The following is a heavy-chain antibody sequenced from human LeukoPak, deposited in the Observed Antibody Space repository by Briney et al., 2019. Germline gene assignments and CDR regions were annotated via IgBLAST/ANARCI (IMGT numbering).Heavy chain of an antibody. J-gene: IGHJ4*02. Sequence: GGSLRLSCVASGFSFSSYSMNWVRQAPGKGLEWVSSLSGGNSYVDYAESVKGRFTISRDNAKNSLYLQMNSLRAGDTAMYYCARVEMATTRGLHYWGQGTPVTVSS. CDR3: ARVEMATTRGLHY. CDR2: LSGGNSYV. CDR1: GFSFSSYS. D-gene: IGHD5-24*01. V-gene: IGHV3-21*01.